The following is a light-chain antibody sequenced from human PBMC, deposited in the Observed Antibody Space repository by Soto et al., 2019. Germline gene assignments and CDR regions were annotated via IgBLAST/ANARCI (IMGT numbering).Light chain of an antibody. J-gene: IGKJ4*01. V-gene: IGKV1-5*01. CDR2: DAS. CDR3: QQLTSYFPLT. CDR1: QSISSW. Sequence: DIQMTQSPSTLSASVGDRVTITCRASQSISSWLAWYQQKPGKAPNLLIFDASSLESGVPSRFSGSGSGTEFTLTISSLQPDDFATYYCQQLTSYFPLTFGGGTKVDIK.